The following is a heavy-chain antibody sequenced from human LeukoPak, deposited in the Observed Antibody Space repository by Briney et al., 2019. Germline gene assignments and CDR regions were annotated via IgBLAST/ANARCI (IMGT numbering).Heavy chain of an antibody. CDR3: ARAGYYYDSSGFYYPHDY. V-gene: IGHV3-48*01. Sequence: GGSLRLSCAASGFTFSSYSMNWVRQAPGKGLEWVSYISSSSSTIYYADSVKGRFTISRDNAKNPLYLQMNSLRAEDTAVYYCARAGYYYDSSGFYYPHDYWGQGTLVTVSS. CDR1: GFTFSSYS. CDR2: ISSSSSTI. J-gene: IGHJ4*02. D-gene: IGHD3-22*01.